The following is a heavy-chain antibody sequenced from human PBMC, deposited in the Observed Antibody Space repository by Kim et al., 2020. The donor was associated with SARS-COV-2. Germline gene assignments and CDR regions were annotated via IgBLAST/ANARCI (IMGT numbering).Heavy chain of an antibody. CDR3: ARDTSGYCSSTSCYKAIDY. Sequence: GGSLRLSCAASGFTFSSYSMNWVRQAPGKGLEWVSSISSSSSYIYYADSVKGRFTISRDNAKNSLYLQMNSLRAEDTAVYYCARDTSGYCSSTSCYKAIDYWGQGTLVTVSS. CDR1: GFTFSSYS. J-gene: IGHJ4*02. D-gene: IGHD2-2*02. V-gene: IGHV3-21*01. CDR2: ISSSSSYI.